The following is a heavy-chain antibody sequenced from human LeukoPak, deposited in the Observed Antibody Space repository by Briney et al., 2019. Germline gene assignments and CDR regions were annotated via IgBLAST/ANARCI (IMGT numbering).Heavy chain of an antibody. Sequence: SETLSLTCTVSGGSTSSYYWSWIRQPPRKGLEWIGYIYYSGSANYNPSLKSRLTISVDTSKNQFSLKLTSVTAADTAVYYCARGYDAFDIWGQGTMVTVSS. CDR1: GGSTSSYY. V-gene: IGHV4-59*01. CDR2: IYYSGSA. CDR3: ARGYDAFDI. J-gene: IGHJ3*02.